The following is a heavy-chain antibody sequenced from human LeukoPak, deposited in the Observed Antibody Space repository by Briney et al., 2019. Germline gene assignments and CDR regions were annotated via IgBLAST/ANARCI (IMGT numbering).Heavy chain of an antibody. CDR1: GGSISSYY. D-gene: IGHD4-23*01. CDR3: ARDLKYGGNSGAFDI. V-gene: IGHV4-59*01. CDR2: IYYSGST. Sequence: PSETLSLTCTVSGGSISSYYWSWIRQPPGKGLEWIGYIYYSGSTNYNPSLKSRVTISVDTSKNQFSLKLSSVTAADTAVYYCARDLKYGGNSGAFDIWGQGTMVTVSS. J-gene: IGHJ3*02.